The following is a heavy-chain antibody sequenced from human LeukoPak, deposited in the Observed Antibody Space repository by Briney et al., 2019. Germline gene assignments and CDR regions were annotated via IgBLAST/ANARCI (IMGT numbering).Heavy chain of an antibody. Sequence: GGSLRLSCAASGFTVSSSYMSWVRQAPGKGLEWVSIIYSGGSTYYADSVRGKLTISRDISKNTLFLQMNSLRAEDTAVYYCARGLQIAAAGLQFDYWGQGTLVTVSS. CDR3: ARGLQIAAAGLQFDY. CDR2: IYSGGST. D-gene: IGHD6-13*01. CDR1: GFTVSSSY. J-gene: IGHJ4*02. V-gene: IGHV3-66*01.